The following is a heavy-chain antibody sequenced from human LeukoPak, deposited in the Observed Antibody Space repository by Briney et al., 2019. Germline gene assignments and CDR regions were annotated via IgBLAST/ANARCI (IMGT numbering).Heavy chain of an antibody. CDR2: IYYSGST. CDR1: GDSISSYY. V-gene: IGHV4-59*01. D-gene: IGHD6-19*01. J-gene: IGHJ4*02. Sequence: PSETLSLTCTVSGDSISSYYWTWIRQPPGKGLEWIGYIYYSGSTNYNPSLKSRVTISLDTSKNQFSLKLTSVTAADTAVYYCARGRQDGGWIDYWGQGTLVTVSS. CDR3: ARGRQDGGWIDY.